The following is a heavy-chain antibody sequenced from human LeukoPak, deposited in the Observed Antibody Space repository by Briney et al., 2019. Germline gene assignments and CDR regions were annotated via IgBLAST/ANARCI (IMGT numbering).Heavy chain of an antibody. D-gene: IGHD3-9*01. V-gene: IGHV1-2*02. Sequence: ASVKVSCKASGYTFTSYGISWVRQAPGQGLEWMGWINPNSGGTNYAQKFQGRVTMTRDTSISTAYMELSRLRSDDTAVYYCARPYYDILTGYYPYYYYYGMDVWGQGTTVTVSS. CDR3: ARPYYDILTGYYPYYYYYGMDV. J-gene: IGHJ6*02. CDR1: GYTFTSYG. CDR2: INPNSGGT.